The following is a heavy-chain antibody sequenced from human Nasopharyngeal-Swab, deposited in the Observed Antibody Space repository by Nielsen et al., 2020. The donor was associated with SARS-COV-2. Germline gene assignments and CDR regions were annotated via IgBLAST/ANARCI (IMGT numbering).Heavy chain of an antibody. CDR3: ARGGWLRRDYYYVYYYMDV. Sequence: SVKVSCKPSGGTFSSYGISWVRQAPGEGLEWMGGIIPVLPITRYAQKFRDRVTITADTSTSTAYMELSSLRSEDTATYYCARGGWLRRDYYYVYYYMDVWCKGTTVTVSS. D-gene: IGHD5-24*01. J-gene: IGHJ6*03. V-gene: IGHV1-69*10. CDR2: IIPVLPIT. CDR1: GGTFSSYG.